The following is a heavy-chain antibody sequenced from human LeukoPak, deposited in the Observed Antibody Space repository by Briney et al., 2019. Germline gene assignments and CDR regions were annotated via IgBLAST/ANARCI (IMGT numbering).Heavy chain of an antibody. Sequence: SETLSLTCAVSGGSMSSSNWWSWVRQPPGRGLEWIGEIYHNGSTNYNPSLKSRVTISVDKSKNQFSLNLSSVTAADTAMYYCARRAVVVPAASEYNWFDPWGQGTLVTVSS. CDR2: IYHNGST. V-gene: IGHV4-4*02. CDR1: GGSMSSSNW. J-gene: IGHJ5*02. D-gene: IGHD2-2*01. CDR3: ARRAVVVPAASEYNWFDP.